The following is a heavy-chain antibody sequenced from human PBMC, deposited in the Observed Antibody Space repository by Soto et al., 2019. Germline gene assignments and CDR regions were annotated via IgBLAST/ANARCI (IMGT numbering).Heavy chain of an antibody. CDR1: GGSISSSSYY. CDR3: ARHTIAVADDYFDY. J-gene: IGHJ4*02. V-gene: IGHV4-39*01. CDR2: IYYSGST. Sequence: PSETLSLTCPVSGGSISSSSYYWGWFRQPPGKGLEWIGSIYYSGSTYYNPSLKSRVTISVDTSKNQFSLKLSSVTAADTAVYYCARHTIAVADDYFDYWGQGTLVTVSS. D-gene: IGHD6-19*01.